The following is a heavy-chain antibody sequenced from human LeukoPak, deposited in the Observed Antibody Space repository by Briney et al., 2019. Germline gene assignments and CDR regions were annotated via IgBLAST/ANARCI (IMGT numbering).Heavy chain of an antibody. J-gene: IGHJ4*02. CDR1: GGSISSYY. CDR2: IYYSGST. Sequence: SETLSLICTVSGGSISSYYWSWIRQPPGKGLEWIGYIYYSGSTNYNPSLKSRVTISVDTSKNQFSLKLSSVTAADTAVYYCARVVDDILTGYYNEAYYFDYWGQGTLVTVSS. V-gene: IGHV4-59*01. CDR3: ARVVDDILTGYYNEAYYFDY. D-gene: IGHD3-9*01.